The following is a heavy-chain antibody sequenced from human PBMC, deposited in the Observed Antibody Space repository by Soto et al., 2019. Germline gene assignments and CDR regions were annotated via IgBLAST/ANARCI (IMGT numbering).Heavy chain of an antibody. Sequence: QVQLVQSGAELKKPGASVRVSCRASGYIFTNYYIHWVRQAPGQGLEWMGIINPSGGSTSYAPKFQGRVTMTRDTSTSTIYMELRSLRYEDTAVYYCSRGGDSGYILDAFDIWGQGTMVTVSS. J-gene: IGHJ3*02. V-gene: IGHV1-46*03. D-gene: IGHD5-12*01. CDR3: SRGGDSGYILDAFDI. CDR1: GYIFTNYY. CDR2: INPSGGST.